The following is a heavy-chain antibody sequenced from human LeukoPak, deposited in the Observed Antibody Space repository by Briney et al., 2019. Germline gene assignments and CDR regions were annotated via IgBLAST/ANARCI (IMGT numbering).Heavy chain of an antibody. CDR2: ISGSGGST. CDR3: AKDWGRYYFDY. J-gene: IGHJ4*02. Sequence: PGGSLRLSCAASGSTFSDHYMDWVRQAPGKGLEWVSAISGSGGSTYYADSVKGRFTISRDNSKNTLYLQMNSLRAEDTAVYYCAKDWGRYYFDYWGQGTLVTVSS. D-gene: IGHD3-16*01. V-gene: IGHV3-23*01. CDR1: GSTFSDHY.